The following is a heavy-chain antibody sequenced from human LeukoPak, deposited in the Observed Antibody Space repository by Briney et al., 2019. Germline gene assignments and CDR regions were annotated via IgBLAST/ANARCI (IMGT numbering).Heavy chain of an antibody. CDR3: ARAMSYCSSIGCYHPWGH. J-gene: IGHJ1*01. V-gene: IGHV1-18*01. CDR2: ISAYNGNT. CDR1: GYTFTSYG. D-gene: IGHD2-2*01. Sequence: GASVKVSCKASGYTFTSYGISWVRQAPGQGLEWMGWISAYNGNTNYAQKLQGRVTMTTDTSTSTAYMELRSLRSDDTAVYYCARAMSYCSSIGCYHPWGHWGQGTLVTVSS.